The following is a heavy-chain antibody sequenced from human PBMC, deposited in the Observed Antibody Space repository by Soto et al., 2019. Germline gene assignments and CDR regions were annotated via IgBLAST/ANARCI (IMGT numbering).Heavy chain of an antibody. CDR1: GYSISSGYY. Sequence: SETLSLTCAVSGYSISSGYYWGWVRQPPGKGLEWIANIYHTGSTYYNPSLKSRVTISVDTSRNQFSLKLNSVTAEDTAIYYCARTPGVITVISAFDHWGQGTPVTVSS. D-gene: IGHD3-22*01. V-gene: IGHV4-38-2*01. CDR3: ARTPGVITVISAFDH. CDR2: IYHTGST. J-gene: IGHJ4*02.